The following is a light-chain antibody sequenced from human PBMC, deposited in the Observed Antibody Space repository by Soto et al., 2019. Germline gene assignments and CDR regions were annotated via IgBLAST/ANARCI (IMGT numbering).Light chain of an antibody. CDR1: SSDVGGYKH. V-gene: IGLV2-14*01. CDR2: EVS. J-gene: IGLJ2*01. CDR3: TSYTSSATGV. Sequence: QSALTQPASVSGSPGQSITISCTGTSSDVGGYKHVSWYQQHPGKTPKLLIYEVSNRPSGVSSRFSGSKSGNTASLTISGLQAEDEADYYCTSYTSSATGVFGGGTKVTVL.